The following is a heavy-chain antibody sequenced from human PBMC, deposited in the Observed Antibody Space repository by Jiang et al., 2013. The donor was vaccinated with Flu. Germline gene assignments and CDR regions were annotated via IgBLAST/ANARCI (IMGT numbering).Heavy chain of an antibody. Sequence: SGAEVKKPGASVKVSCKASGYTFTSYAMHWVRQAPGQRLEWMGWINAGNGNTKYSQKFQGRVTITRDTSASTAYMELSSLRSEDTAVYYCARNIKGLYYFDYWGQGTLVTVSS. J-gene: IGHJ4*02. CDR1: GYTFTSYA. CDR3: ARNIKGLYYFDY. CDR2: INAGNGNT. V-gene: IGHV1-3*01.